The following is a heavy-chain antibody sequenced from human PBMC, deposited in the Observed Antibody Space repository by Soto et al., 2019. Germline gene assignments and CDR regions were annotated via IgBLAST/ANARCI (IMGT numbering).Heavy chain of an antibody. CDR2: INPSGGST. J-gene: IGHJ4*02. D-gene: IGHD6-19*01. Sequence: GSVEVSCKASGYAFTTYYMHWVRQAPGQGLEWMGLINPSGGSTSYAQKFQGRVTMTRDTSTSTVYMELSSLRSEDTAVYYCARDTVDNSSGWYFDYWGQGTLVTVSS. CDR1: GYAFTTYY. V-gene: IGHV1-46*01. CDR3: ARDTVDNSSGWYFDY.